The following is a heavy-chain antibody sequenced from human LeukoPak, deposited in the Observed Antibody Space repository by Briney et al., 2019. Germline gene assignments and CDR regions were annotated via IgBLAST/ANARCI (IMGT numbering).Heavy chain of an antibody. CDR1: GFTFSNKW. D-gene: IGHD4-17*01. Sequence: GGSLRLSCVASGFTFSNKWMSWVRQTPGKGLEWVANINQDGTEQYYVDSVKGRFTISRDNTENSVYLQMNSLRAEDLAVYQCARLGTVTRARFDYWGQGSLVTVSS. CDR2: INQDGTEQ. J-gene: IGHJ4*02. V-gene: IGHV3-7*01. CDR3: ARLGTVTRARFDY.